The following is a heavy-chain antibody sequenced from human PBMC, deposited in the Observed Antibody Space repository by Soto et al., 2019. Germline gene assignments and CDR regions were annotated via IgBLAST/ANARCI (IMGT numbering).Heavy chain of an antibody. V-gene: IGHV4-39*01. CDR1: GGSVTNSSYE. J-gene: IGHJ4*02. Sequence: ETLSLTCTVSGGSVTNSSYEWGWIRQSPGKGLEWIGSVYYRGRSYSKSSVKSRVTISVDTSKNRFSLSLNSVTASDTAVYFCVSQRTTVPTQAYFDYWGPGALVTVSS. CDR3: VSQRTTVPTQAYFDY. CDR2: VYYRGRS. D-gene: IGHD4-17*01.